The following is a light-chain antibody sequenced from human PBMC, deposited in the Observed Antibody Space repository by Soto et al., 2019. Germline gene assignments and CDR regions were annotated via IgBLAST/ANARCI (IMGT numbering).Light chain of an antibody. CDR3: CSYAGSYTYV. CDR2: DVT. V-gene: IGLV2-11*01. CDR1: GSDVGGYNY. Sequence: QSALTQPRSVSGSPGQSVAISCTGTGSDVGGYNYVSWYQQYPDKAPKVIIYDVTKRPAGVPDRFSGSKSGNTASLTISGLQTGDEADYYCCSYAGSYTYVFGTGTKVTVL. J-gene: IGLJ1*01.